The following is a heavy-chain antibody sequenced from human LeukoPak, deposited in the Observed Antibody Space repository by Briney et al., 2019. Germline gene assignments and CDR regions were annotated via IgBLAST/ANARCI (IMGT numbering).Heavy chain of an antibody. CDR3: ARDRSYGYFDY. J-gene: IGHJ4*02. Sequence: SETLSLTCTVSGDSVSSGSFYWSWIRQPPGKGLEWIGFISYSGSTNYNPSLKSRVTISIDTSRDQFSLTLSSVTAADTAVYYRARDRSYGYFDYWGQGTLVTVSS. CDR2: ISYSGST. D-gene: IGHD5-18*01. V-gene: IGHV4-61*01. CDR1: GDSVSSGSFY.